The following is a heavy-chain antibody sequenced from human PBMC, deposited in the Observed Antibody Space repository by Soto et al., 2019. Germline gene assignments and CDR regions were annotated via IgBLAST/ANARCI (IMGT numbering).Heavy chain of an antibody. Sequence: PGGSLRLSCTTSGFTFSTYDMHWVRQVTGKGLEWVSGIVVAGDTYYPDSVKGRFTISRENAKNSLYLQMNSLRAEDTAVYYCARDLLYSSGLKAPNWFDPWGQGTLVTVSS. J-gene: IGHJ5*02. D-gene: IGHD6-19*01. CDR1: GFTFSTYD. V-gene: IGHV3-13*01. CDR3: ARDLLYSSGLKAPNWFDP. CDR2: IVVAGDT.